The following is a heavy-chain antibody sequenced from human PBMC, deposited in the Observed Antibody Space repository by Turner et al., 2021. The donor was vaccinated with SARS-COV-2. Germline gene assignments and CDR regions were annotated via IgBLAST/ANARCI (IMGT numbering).Heavy chain of an antibody. D-gene: IGHD5-12*01. J-gene: IGHJ4*02. CDR3: AKGHSGYDLFFDY. V-gene: IGHV3-23*01. CDR1: GFTFSSYA. Sequence: EVLLLESGGVLLQPGGSPRLLCAASGFTFSSYAMSWVRRAPGKGLEWVSAISGSGGITYYADSVKGRFTISRDNSKNTLYLQMNSLRAEDTAVYYCAKGHSGYDLFFDYWGQGTLVTVSS. CDR2: ISGSGGIT.